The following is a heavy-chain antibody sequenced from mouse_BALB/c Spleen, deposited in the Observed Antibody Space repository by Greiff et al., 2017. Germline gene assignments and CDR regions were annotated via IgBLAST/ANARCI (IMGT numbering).Heavy chain of an antibody. CDR1: GYTFTSYT. V-gene: IGHV1-4*01. CDR3: ARGKDYDRGFDY. CDR2: INPSSGYT. Sequence: VQLQQSGAELARPGASVKMSCKASGYTFTSYTMHWVKQRPGQGLEWIGYINPSSGYTNYNQKFKDKATLTADKSSSTAYMQLSSLTSDDSAVYFCARGKDYDRGFDYWGQGTTLTVSS. D-gene: IGHD2-4*01. J-gene: IGHJ2*01.